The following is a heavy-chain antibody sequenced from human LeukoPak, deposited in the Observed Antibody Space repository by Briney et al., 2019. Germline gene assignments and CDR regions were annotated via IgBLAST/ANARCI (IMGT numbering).Heavy chain of an antibody. Sequence: SETLSLTCTVSGDSINSLDLWTWVRQPPGKGLEWIGEMYLSGTTHSNPSVKSRVTISIDKSKNQFFLNLSSVTAADTAVYYCAGLVGRYSSGLYYYYFDYWGQGTLVTVSS. CDR1: GDSINSLDL. V-gene: IGHV4-4*02. CDR3: AGLVGRYSSGLYYYYFDY. CDR2: MYLSGTT. D-gene: IGHD3-22*01. J-gene: IGHJ4*02.